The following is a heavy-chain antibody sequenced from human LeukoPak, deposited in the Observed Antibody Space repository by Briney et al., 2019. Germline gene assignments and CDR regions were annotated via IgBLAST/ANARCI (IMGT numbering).Heavy chain of an antibody. CDR1: GFTFSSYG. CDR2: IRYDGSNK. D-gene: IGHD3-3*01. Sequence: AGGSLRLSCAASGFTFSSYGMHWVRQAPGKGLEWVAFIRYDGSNKYYADSVKGRLTISRDNSKNTLYLQMNSLRAEDTAVYYCAKGELRFLEWLCDYWGQGTLVTVSS. J-gene: IGHJ4*02. V-gene: IGHV3-30*02. CDR3: AKGELRFLEWLCDY.